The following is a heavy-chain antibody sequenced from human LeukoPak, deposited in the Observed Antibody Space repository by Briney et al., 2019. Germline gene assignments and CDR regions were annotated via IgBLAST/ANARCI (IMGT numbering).Heavy chain of an antibody. CDR1: GFTFDDYA. D-gene: IGHD3-10*01. Sequence: GGSLRLSCAASGFTFDDYAMHWVRQAPGKGLEWVSGISWNSGSIGYADSVKDRFTISRDNAKNSLYLQMNSLRAEDTALYYCAKGAPVLLWFGESVPHFDYWGQGTLVTVSS. CDR2: ISWNSGSI. CDR3: AKGAPVLLWFGESVPHFDY. V-gene: IGHV3-9*01. J-gene: IGHJ4*02.